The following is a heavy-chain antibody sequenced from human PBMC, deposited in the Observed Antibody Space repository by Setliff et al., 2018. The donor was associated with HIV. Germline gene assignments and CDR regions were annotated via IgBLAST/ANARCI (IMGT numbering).Heavy chain of an antibody. CDR2: IHYSGST. CDR1: GGFIKNSNYY. D-gene: IGHD6-6*01. J-gene: IGHJ4*02. CDR3: AREFSSSSFDQ. V-gene: IGHV4-39*02. Sequence: PSETLSLTCTVYGGFIKNSNYYWGWIRQPPGKGLEWIGNIHYSGSTYYNPSLRSRVTISVDTSKNQLSLRLTSMTAADTAVYYCAREFSSSSFDQWGQGTLVTVSS.